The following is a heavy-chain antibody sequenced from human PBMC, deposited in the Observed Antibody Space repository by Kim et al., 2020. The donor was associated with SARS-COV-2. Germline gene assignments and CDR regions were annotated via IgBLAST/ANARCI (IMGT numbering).Heavy chain of an antibody. CDR1: GFTFDDYA. Sequence: GGSLRLSCAASGFTFDDYAMHWVRQAPGKGLEWVSGISWNSGSIGYADSVKGRFTISRDNAKNSLYLQMNSLRAEDTALYYCARSRIAVAGTFYYYGMDVWGQGTTVTVSS. V-gene: IGHV3-9*01. J-gene: IGHJ6*02. CDR2: ISWNSGSI. D-gene: IGHD6-19*01. CDR3: ARSRIAVAGTFYYYGMDV.